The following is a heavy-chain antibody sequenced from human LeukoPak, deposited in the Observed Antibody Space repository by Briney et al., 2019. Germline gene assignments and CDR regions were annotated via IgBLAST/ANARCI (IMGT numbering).Heavy chain of an antibody. CDR1: GYSISSGYY. D-gene: IGHD3-9*01. Sequence: SETLSLNCTGSGYSISSGYYWGWIRQPPGKGLEWIGSNYHRGSTYYNPPLKSRVTISVDTSKNQSSLKLSSVTAADTAVYYCARDAELRYFDRAHRFDPWGQGTLVTVSS. CDR3: ARDAELRYFDRAHRFDP. J-gene: IGHJ5*02. CDR2: NYHRGST. V-gene: IGHV4-38-2*02.